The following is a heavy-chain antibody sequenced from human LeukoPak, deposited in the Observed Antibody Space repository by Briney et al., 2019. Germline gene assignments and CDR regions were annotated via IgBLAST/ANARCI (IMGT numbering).Heavy chain of an antibody. V-gene: IGHV3-21*01. Sequence: GGSLRLSCAASGFTFSSYSMNWVRQAPGKGLEWVSSISSSSSYIYYADSVKGRFTISRDNAKNSLYLQMNSLRAEDTAVYYCALRGLIVGATDYWGQGTLVTVSS. CDR3: ALRGLIVGATDY. CDR1: GFTFSSYS. CDR2: ISSSSSYI. D-gene: IGHD1-26*01. J-gene: IGHJ4*02.